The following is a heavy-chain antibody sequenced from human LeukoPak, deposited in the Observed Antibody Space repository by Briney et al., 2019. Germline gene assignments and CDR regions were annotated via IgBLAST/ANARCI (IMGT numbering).Heavy chain of an antibody. V-gene: IGHV3-48*01. CDR3: ARGGAARPDY. D-gene: IGHD6-6*01. Sequence: GGSLRLSCAASGFIFSSYAMSWVRQAPGKGLEWISYISSSSSSIYYADSVKGRFTISRDNAKNSVSLQMNSLRAEDTAVYHCARGGAARPDYWGQGTLVTVSS. CDR1: GFIFSSYA. J-gene: IGHJ4*02. CDR2: ISSSSSSI.